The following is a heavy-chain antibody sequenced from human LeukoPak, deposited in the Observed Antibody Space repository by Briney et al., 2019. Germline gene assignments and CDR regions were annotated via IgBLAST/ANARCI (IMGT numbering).Heavy chain of an antibody. CDR1: GFTFSSYA. J-gene: IGHJ4*02. D-gene: IGHD5-24*01. CDR3: AEETATKNPPTIDY. Sequence: GGSLRLSCAASGFTFSSYAMSWVRQAPGKGLEWVSAISGSAESTYYADSVRGRFTISRDNSKNTLFLEMSSLRAEDTAVYYCAEETATKNPPTIDYWGQGILVTVSS. V-gene: IGHV3-23*01. CDR2: ISGSAEST.